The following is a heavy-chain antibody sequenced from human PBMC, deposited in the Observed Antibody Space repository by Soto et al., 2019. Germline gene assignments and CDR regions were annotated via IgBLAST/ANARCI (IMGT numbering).Heavy chain of an antibody. CDR1: GGTISVYY. CDR2: IYSSGST. J-gene: IGHJ5*02. V-gene: IGHV4-4*07. CDR3: ARGQRFSDWFDP. D-gene: IGHD3-3*01. Sequence: SETLSLTCTVTGGTISVYYWTWIRQSAGGRLEWIGRIYSSGSTNYNPSLKSRVTISLDTSMNHFSLRLSSVTAADTAVYYCARGQRFSDWFDPWGQGTLVTVSS.